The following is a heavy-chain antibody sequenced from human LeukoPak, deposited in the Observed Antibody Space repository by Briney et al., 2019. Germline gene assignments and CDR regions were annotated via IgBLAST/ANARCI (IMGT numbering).Heavy chain of an antibody. D-gene: IGHD6-19*01. Sequence: HPGGSLRLSCAASGFTFSSYAMSWVRQAPGKGLEWVSAISGSGGSTYYADSVKGRFTISRDNSKNTLYLQMNSLRAEDTAVYYCARDEAAVAGLVRGTLPSYYMDVWGKGTTVTISS. V-gene: IGHV3-23*01. CDR3: ARDEAAVAGLVRGTLPSYYMDV. CDR1: GFTFSSYA. CDR2: ISGSGGST. J-gene: IGHJ6*03.